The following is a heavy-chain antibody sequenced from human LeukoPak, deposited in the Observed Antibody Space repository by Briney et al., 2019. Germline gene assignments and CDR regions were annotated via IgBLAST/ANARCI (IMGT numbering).Heavy chain of an antibody. CDR2: IFYNGIA. V-gene: IGHV4-39*01. CDR3: ARLPNYYHQYRDV. J-gene: IGHJ6*03. Sequence: AETQPLTCTVSGDSMILAHYYSGCVRQPPGEGLEWLGRIFYNGIAHYLPSLKSRLTMSVDPSNNPSAHQVSAVPAADAAVHFCARLPNYYHQYRDVWGKGTKVIVSS. CDR1: GDSMILAHYY.